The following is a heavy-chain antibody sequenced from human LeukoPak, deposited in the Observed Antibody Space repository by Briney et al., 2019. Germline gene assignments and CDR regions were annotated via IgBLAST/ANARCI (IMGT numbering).Heavy chain of an antibody. V-gene: IGHV3-21*01. CDR3: ASDHWDTAMVCPCDY. CDR1: GFTFSSYS. Sequence: AGSLRLSCAASGFTFSSYSMNWVRQGPGKGREWGSSISSSSRYIYYTNSVKGRLSIYTDTAKNSTYIQMNKLRAQETAVYYCASDHWDTAMVCPCDYWGQG. CDR2: ISSSSRYI. D-gene: IGHD5-18*01. J-gene: IGHJ4*02.